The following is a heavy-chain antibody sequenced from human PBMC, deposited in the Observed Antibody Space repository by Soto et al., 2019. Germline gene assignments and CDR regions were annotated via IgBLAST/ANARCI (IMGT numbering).Heavy chain of an antibody. V-gene: IGHV3-49*03. CDR1: GFTFGDYA. CDR2: IRSKAYGGTT. Sequence: GGSLRLSCTASGFTFGDYAMSWFRQAPGKGLEWVGFIRSKAYGGTTEYAASVKGRFTISRDDSKSIAYLQMNSLKTEDTAVYYCTRASSNGGTYYYDSSGYFYFDYWGQGTLVTVSS. CDR3: TRASSNGGTYYYDSSGYFYFDY. J-gene: IGHJ4*02. D-gene: IGHD3-22*01.